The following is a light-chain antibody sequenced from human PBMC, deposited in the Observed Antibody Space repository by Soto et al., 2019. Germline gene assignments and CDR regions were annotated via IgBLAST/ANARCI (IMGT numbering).Light chain of an antibody. J-gene: IGKJ1*01. V-gene: IGKV3-20*01. CDR1: QSVNNNY. Sequence: DIVLTQSPGTLSLSPGERATLSCRASQSVNNNYLAWYQQKPGQSPRLVIYGASSRATGIPDRFSGSGSGTDFTLTISRLEPEDFAVYYCQQYSRSPQTFGQGTKVEI. CDR2: GAS. CDR3: QQYSRSPQT.